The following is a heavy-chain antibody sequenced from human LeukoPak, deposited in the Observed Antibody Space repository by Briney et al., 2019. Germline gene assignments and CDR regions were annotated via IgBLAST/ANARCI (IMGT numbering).Heavy chain of an antibody. Sequence: GGSLRLSCAASGFTFSRYAFSWVRRTPGKGLEWVSIVGENTDTHYADSVKGRFTISRDDSNNALYLQMNSLRAEDTATYFCAKSSGKSFPSSRVFDFWGQGTLVTVSS. D-gene: IGHD6-13*01. V-gene: IGHV3-23*01. CDR3: AKSSGKSFPSSRVFDF. J-gene: IGHJ4*02. CDR2: VGENTDT. CDR1: GFTFSRYA.